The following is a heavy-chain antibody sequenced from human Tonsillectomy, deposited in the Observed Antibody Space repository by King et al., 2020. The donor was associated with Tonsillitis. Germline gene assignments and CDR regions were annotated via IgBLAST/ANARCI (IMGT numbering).Heavy chain of an antibody. CDR2: IYPGDSDT. CDR1: GYSFTNYW. D-gene: IGHD2-2*01. V-gene: IGHV5-51*01. Sequence: QLVQSGAEVKKPGESLKIPCKGSGYSFTNYWIGWVRQMPGKGLEWMGLIYPGDSDTRYSPSSQGQVTISADKSISTAYLQWSSLKASDTAIYYCARRILGYCSTTSCPDAFDIWGQGTMVTVSS. CDR3: ARRILGYCSTTSCPDAFDI. J-gene: IGHJ3*02.